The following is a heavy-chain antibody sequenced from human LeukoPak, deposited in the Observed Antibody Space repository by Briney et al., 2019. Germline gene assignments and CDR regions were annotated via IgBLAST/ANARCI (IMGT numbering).Heavy chain of an antibody. J-gene: IGHJ4*02. CDR2: ISDSGGST. D-gene: IGHD3-22*01. Sequence: GGSLRLSCAASGFTFSSYAMSWVRQAPGKGLEWVSAISDSGGSTYYADSVKGRFTISRDNSKNTLYLQMNSLRAEDTAVYYCAKLLHYYDSSGYYHHFDYWGQGTLVTVSS. CDR1: GFTFSSYA. V-gene: IGHV3-23*01. CDR3: AKLLHYYDSSGYYHHFDY.